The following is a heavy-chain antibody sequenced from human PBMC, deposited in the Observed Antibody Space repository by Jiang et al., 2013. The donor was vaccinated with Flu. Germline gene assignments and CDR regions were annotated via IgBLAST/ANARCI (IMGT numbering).Heavy chain of an antibody. CDR1: GFSFSTYW. V-gene: IGHV3-33*08. CDR2: IWYDGRTK. Sequence: QLLESWGDLVQPGGSLRLSCVPSGFSFSTYWMSWVRQAPGKGLEWVAVIWYDGRTKFYVDSVKGRFTISRDNSKNTLYLQMNSLRAEDTAVYYCARDRHVSYYYNYYGMDVWGQGTTVTVSS. CDR3: ARDRHVSYYYNYYGMDV. D-gene: IGHD3-10*02. J-gene: IGHJ6*02.